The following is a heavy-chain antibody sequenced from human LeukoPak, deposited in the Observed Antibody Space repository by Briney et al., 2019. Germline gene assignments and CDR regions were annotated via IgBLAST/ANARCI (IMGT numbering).Heavy chain of an antibody. V-gene: IGHV4-61*01. J-gene: IGHJ3*01. CDR2: IYYSGST. Sequence: PSETLSLTCTVSGASVSSGSYYWNWIRQPPGKGLEWIGYIYYSGSTNYNPSLKGRVTISVDTSKNQSSLKLSSVTAADTAVYYCATSTIWGACDLWRQGTMVSLSS. CDR3: ATSTIWGACDL. D-gene: IGHD7-27*01. CDR1: GASVSSGSYY.